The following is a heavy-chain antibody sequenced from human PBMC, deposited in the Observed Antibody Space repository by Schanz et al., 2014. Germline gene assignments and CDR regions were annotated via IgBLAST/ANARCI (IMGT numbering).Heavy chain of an antibody. Sequence: EVQLVESGGGLVKPGGSLRLSCAASGFTLSNYAMSWVRQAPGKGLEWVSALSEGGGGTHYADSVKGRFTISSDNSKSTLYLQMSSLRAEDTAVYYCAKSQGSSFDSWGQGTLVTVSS. CDR1: GFTLSNYA. CDR2: LSEGGGGT. CDR3: AKSQGSSFDS. V-gene: IGHV3-23*04. J-gene: IGHJ4*02. D-gene: IGHD6-13*01.